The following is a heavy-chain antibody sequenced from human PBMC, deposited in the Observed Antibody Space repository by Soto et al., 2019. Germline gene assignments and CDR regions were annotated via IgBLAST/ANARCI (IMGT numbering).Heavy chain of an antibody. CDR2: IYYSGST. V-gene: IGHV4-59*08. CDR3: ASSYGRYCSGGSCYTFDY. Sequence: QVQLQESGPGLVKPSETLSLTCTVSGGSISSYYWSWIRQPPGKGLEWIGYIYYSGSTNYNPSLRSRVTISVDTSKNQFSLTLSSVTAADTAVYYCASSYGRYCSGGSCYTFDYWGQGTLVTVSS. J-gene: IGHJ4*02. D-gene: IGHD2-15*01. CDR1: GGSISSYY.